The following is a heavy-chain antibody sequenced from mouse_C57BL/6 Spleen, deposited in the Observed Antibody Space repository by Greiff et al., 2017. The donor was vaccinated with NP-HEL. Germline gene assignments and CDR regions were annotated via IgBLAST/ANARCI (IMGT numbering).Heavy chain of an antibody. J-gene: IGHJ4*01. CDR1: GYAFTNYL. Sequence: QVQLQQSGAELVRPGPSVKVSCKASGYAFTNYLIEWVKQRPGQGLEWIGVINPGSGGTNDNEKVKGKATLTADKSSSTAYMHLSRLTSEDYAVYFCARRNDYAMDYWGQGTSVTVSS. CDR3: ARRNDYAMDY. CDR2: INPGSGGT. V-gene: IGHV1-54*01.